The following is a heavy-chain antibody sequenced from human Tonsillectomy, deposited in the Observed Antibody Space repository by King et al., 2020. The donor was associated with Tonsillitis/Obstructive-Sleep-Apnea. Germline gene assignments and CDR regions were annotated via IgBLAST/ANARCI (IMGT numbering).Heavy chain of an antibody. D-gene: IGHD3/OR15-3a*01. CDR1: GFIFSSYS. CDR3: ARGPGLIDY. J-gene: IGHJ4*02. Sequence: VQLVESGGGLVKPGGSLRLSCSASGFIFSSYSMNWVRQAPGKGLEWISYISRIGRTIYYADSVKGRFTISRDNAKNSLYLQMNSLRDEDTALYYCARGPGLIDYWGQGTLVSVSS. CDR2: ISRIGRTI. V-gene: IGHV3-48*02.